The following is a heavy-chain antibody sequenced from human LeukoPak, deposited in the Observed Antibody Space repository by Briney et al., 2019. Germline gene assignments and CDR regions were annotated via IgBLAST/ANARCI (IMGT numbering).Heavy chain of an antibody. D-gene: IGHD3-16*01. CDR3: AKDPGYGGAFDI. CDR2: ISGSGGST. Sequence: GGSLRLSCAASRFTFSSYAMSWVRQAPGKGLEWVSAISGSGGSTYYADSVKGRFTISRDNSKNTLYLQMNSLRAEDTAVYYCAKDPGYGGAFDIWGQGTMVTVSS. J-gene: IGHJ3*02. V-gene: IGHV3-23*01. CDR1: RFTFSSYA.